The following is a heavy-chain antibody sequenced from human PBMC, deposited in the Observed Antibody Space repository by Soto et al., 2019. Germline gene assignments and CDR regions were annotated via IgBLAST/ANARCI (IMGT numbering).Heavy chain of an antibody. CDR2: ISGSDDST. CDR3: AKLSGTSWAGYCDY. CDR1: GFTFSSYA. Sequence: VQVLDSGGGLVQPGESLRLSCVASGFTFSSYAMSWVRQAPGKGLEWVASISGSDDSTYYADSVSGRFTVSRDNPKTTVYLQMNSLRVEDTAVCYCAKLSGTSWAGYCDYWPQGTLVSVSS. V-gene: IGHV3-23*01. D-gene: IGHD6-13*01. J-gene: IGHJ4*02.